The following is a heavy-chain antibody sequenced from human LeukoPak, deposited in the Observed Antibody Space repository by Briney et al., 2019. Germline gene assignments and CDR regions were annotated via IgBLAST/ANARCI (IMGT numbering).Heavy chain of an antibody. Sequence: GESLKISCKGSGYSFTNYWMGWVRQVPGKGLEWMGFIFPGDSNTSYRPAFQGQVTISTDKSTTTPYLQRSSLKASDTAMYYCARLGAAYNNSPNWIEPWGEGALVTVSS. J-gene: IGHJ5*02. CDR1: GYSFTNYW. D-gene: IGHD1-1*01. CDR2: IFPGDSNT. V-gene: IGHV5-51*01. CDR3: ARLGAAYNNSPNWIEP.